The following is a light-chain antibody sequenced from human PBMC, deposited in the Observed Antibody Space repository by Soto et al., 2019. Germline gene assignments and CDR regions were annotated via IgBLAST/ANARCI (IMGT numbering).Light chain of an antibody. Sequence: EIVMTQSPATLSVSPGEGVTLSCRASQSVRSSLAWYQQKPGQAPRLLIYGASTRATGIPARFSGSGSGTDFALTITSLQSEDFAVYYCQQYDNWPGFGPGKKVEIK. CDR1: QSVRSS. CDR3: QQYDNWPG. J-gene: IGKJ3*01. CDR2: GAS. V-gene: IGKV3-15*01.